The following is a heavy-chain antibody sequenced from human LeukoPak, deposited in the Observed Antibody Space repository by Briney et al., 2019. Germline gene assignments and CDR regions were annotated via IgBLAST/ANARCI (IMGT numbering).Heavy chain of an antibody. Sequence: GSSVKVSCKASGGTFSSYAISWVRQAPGQGLEWMGGIIPIFGTANYAQKFQGRVTITRDTSASTAYMELSSLRSEDTAVYYCARERTMVPRRAFDIWGQGTMVTVSS. J-gene: IGHJ3*02. D-gene: IGHD4/OR15-4a*01. CDR2: IIPIFGTA. CDR1: GGTFSSYA. CDR3: ARERTMVPRRAFDI. V-gene: IGHV1-69*05.